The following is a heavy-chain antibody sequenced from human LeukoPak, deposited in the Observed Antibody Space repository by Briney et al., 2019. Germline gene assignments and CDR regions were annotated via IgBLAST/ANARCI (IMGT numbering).Heavy chain of an antibody. V-gene: IGHV3-21*01. CDR3: AKDRGSGWYAWFDP. CDR1: GFTFSSYS. Sequence: GGSLRLSCAASGFTFSSYSMNWVRQAPGKGLEWVSSISSSSSYIYYADSVKGRFTISRDNSKNTLYLQMNSLRAEDTAVYYCAKDRGSGWYAWFDPWGQGTLVTVSS. CDR2: ISSSSSYI. J-gene: IGHJ5*02. D-gene: IGHD6-19*01.